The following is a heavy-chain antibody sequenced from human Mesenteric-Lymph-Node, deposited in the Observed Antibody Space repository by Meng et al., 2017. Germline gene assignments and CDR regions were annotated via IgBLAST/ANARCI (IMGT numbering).Heavy chain of an antibody. Sequence: QLQLQESGPGLLKPSQTLSLTCDVSAVSISSGDYSWSWIRRPPGRGLEGIGNIDHSGQTYYNTSLKSRVTMSVDKSRDQFSLKLTSVTAAETAVFFCASARYSSGWGENYCDHWGQGALVTVSS. V-gene: IGHV4-30-2*01. CDR3: ASARYSSGWGENYCDH. D-gene: IGHD6-19*01. CDR1: AVSISSGDYS. J-gene: IGHJ4*02. CDR2: IDHSGQT.